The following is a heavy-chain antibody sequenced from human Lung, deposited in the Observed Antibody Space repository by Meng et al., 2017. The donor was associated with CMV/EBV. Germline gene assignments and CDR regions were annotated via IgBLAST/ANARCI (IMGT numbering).Heavy chain of an antibody. J-gene: IGHJ4*02. D-gene: IGHD2-15*01. CDR3: ARVGGCSGGGCYHRLFDY. CDR1: GGSISSGDCY. V-gene: IGHV4-30-4*01. CDR2: IYYTGST. Sequence: VQLQEQGPGQVKPSQTLSLTCTVSGGSISSGDCYWSWIRQPPGKCLEWIGYIYYTGSTYYNPSLKSRVIISVDTSKNQFSLKLNSVTAADTAVYYCARVGGCSGGGCYHRLFDYWGQGTLVTVSS.